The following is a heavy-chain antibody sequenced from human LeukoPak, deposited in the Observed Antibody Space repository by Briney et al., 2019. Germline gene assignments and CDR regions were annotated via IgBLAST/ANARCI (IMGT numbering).Heavy chain of an antibody. CDR2: INHSGST. J-gene: IGHJ6*03. CDR3: ARGHGVVVIHPYYCMDV. V-gene: IGHV4-34*01. Sequence: SETLSLTCAVYGGSFSGYYWSWIRQPPGKGLEWIGEINHSGSTNYNPSLKSRVTISVDTSKNQFSLKLSSVTAADTAVYYCARGHGVVVIHPYYCMDVWGKGTTVTVSS. D-gene: IGHD3-22*01. CDR1: GGSFSGYY.